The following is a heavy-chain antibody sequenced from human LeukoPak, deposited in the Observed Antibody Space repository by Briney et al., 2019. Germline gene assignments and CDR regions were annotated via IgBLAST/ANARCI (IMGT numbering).Heavy chain of an antibody. CDR3: ARSGRFLEWSLFDY. Sequence: RSGGSLRLSCAASGFTFSDYYMSWIRQAPGKGLEWVSYISSGSTIYYADSVKGRFTISRDNAKNSLYLQMNSLRAEDTAVYYCARSGRFLEWSLFDYWGQGTLVTVSS. CDR2: ISSGSTI. V-gene: IGHV3-11*01. J-gene: IGHJ4*02. CDR1: GFTFSDYY. D-gene: IGHD3-3*01.